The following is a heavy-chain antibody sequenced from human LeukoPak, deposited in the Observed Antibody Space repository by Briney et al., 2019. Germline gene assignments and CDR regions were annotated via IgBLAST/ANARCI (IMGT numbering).Heavy chain of an antibody. CDR1: GYTFTGYY. D-gene: IGHD6-13*01. CDR2: INPNSGGT. Sequence: GASVKVSCKASGYTFTGYYMHWVRQAPGQGLEWMGWINPNSGGTNYAQKFQGRVTMTRDTSISTAYMELSRLRSDDTAVYYCARATAHRIAAAAGVYDYWGQGTLVTVSS. J-gene: IGHJ4*02. V-gene: IGHV1-2*02. CDR3: ARATAHRIAAAAGVYDY.